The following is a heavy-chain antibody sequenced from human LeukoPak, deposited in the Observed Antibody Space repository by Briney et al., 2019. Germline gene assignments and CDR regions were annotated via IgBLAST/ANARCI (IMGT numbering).Heavy chain of an antibody. CDR1: GFTFSSYA. Sequence: PGGSLRLSCAASGFTFSSYAMSWVRQAPGKGLEWVSAISGSGGSTYYADSVKGRFTISRDNSKNTLYLQMNSLRAEDTAVYYCARVGRGNSVGADFWGQGTLITVSS. V-gene: IGHV3-23*01. CDR2: ISGSGGST. J-gene: IGHJ4*02. CDR3: ARVGRGNSVGADF. D-gene: IGHD4-23*01.